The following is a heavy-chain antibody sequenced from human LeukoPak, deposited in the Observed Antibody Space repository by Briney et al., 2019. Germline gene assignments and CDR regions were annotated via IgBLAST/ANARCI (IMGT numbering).Heavy chain of an antibody. CDR2: ISSSGSTI. CDR3: ARDVAVAGTSALGY. D-gene: IGHD6-19*01. J-gene: IGHJ4*02. Sequence: GGSLRLSCAASGFPFSSYEMNWVRQAPGKGLEWVSYISSSGSTIYYADSVKGRFTISRDNAKNSLYLQMDSLRAEDTAVYYCARDVAVAGTSALGYWGQGTLATVSS. CDR1: GFPFSSYE. V-gene: IGHV3-48*03.